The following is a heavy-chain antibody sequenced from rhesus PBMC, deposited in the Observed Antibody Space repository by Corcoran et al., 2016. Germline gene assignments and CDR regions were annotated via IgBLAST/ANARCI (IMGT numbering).Heavy chain of an antibody. CDR2: ISGSGGNT. J-gene: IGHJ4*01. V-gene: IGHV4-173*01. Sequence: QLQLQESGPGLVKSSETPSLTCAVAGVSISSNYWSWIRQPPGKVLEWIGLISGSGGNTDYNASLKRVVTISTDTSKNQFSLQLSSDTAADTAVYYCARDHDSAYSGPFDYWGQGVLVAVSS. D-gene: IGHD3-28*01. CDR3: ARDHDSAYSGPFDY. CDR1: GVSISSNY.